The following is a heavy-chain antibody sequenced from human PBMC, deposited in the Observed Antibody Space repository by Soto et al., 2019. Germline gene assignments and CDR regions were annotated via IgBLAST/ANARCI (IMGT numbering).Heavy chain of an antibody. CDR2: IYSGGST. Sequence: LRLSCAASGFTVSSYYMSWVRQAPGKGLEWVAVIYSGGSTYFADSVKGRFTISRDNSKNTLYLQMNSLRAEDTAVYYCARDWRRSMVPVWGQGTLVTVSS. CDR1: GFTVSSYY. D-gene: IGHD3-10*01. J-gene: IGHJ4*02. V-gene: IGHV3-53*05. CDR3: ARDWRRSMVPV.